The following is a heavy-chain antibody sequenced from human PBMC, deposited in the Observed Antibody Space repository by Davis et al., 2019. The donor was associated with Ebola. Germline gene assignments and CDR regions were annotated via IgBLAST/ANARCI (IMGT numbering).Heavy chain of an antibody. V-gene: IGHV4-39*07. J-gene: IGHJ3*01. CDR3: VRSNGYYYERLLRTFDL. CDR2: IYYSGRT. Sequence: MPGGSLRLSCTVSGGSISSSSYYWGWIRQPPGKGLEWIGSIYYSGRTYYNPSLKSRVTISVDTSKNQFSLKLSSVTVAETAVYYCVRSNGYYYERLLRTFDLWGQGTMVTISS. CDR1: GGSISSSSYY. D-gene: IGHD3-22*01.